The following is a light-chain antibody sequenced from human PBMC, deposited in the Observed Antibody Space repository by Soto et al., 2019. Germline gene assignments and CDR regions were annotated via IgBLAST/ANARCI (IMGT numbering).Light chain of an antibody. J-gene: IGKJ5*01. Sequence: EIVLTQSPGTLSLSKGQRASLSCRASQNVDKNYFAWYQQRPGQAPRVLIHHTSRRASGIPDRFSGAGSGTDFTLTISRLEPEDFAVYFCHQDYNLPITCGQGTRMEIK. CDR1: QNVDKNY. V-gene: IGKV3-20*01. CDR3: HQDYNLPIT. CDR2: HTS.